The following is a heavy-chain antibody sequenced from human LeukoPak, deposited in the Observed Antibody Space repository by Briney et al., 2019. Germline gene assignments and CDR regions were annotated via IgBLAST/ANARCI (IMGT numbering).Heavy chain of an antibody. J-gene: IGHJ4*02. V-gene: IGHV3-23*01. CDR1: GFTFSSDG. CDR3: AKAGYSSSGPLDY. CDR2: LSGSGSTT. D-gene: IGHD6-13*01. Sequence: RDSLRLSCAASGFTFSSDGMSWVRQAPGKGLEWVSALSGSGSTTYYADSVKGRFTISRDNSKNTLFLEMNSLRVEDTAVYYCAKAGYSSSGPLDYWGQGTQVTVSS.